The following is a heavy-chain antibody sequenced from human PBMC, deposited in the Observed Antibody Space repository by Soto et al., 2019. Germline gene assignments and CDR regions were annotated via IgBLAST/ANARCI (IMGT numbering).Heavy chain of an antibody. CDR2: IYYSGST. D-gene: IGHD3-22*01. CDR3: ARGRVDDMTKNYYYYGMDV. CDR1: GGSISSGGYY. J-gene: IGHJ6*02. V-gene: IGHV4-31*03. Sequence: PSETLSLTCTVSGGSISSGGYYWSWIRQHPGKGLEWIGYIYYSGSTYYNPSLKSRVTISVDTSKNQFSLKLSSVTAADTAVYYCARGRVDDMTKNYYYYGMDVWGQGTTVTVSS.